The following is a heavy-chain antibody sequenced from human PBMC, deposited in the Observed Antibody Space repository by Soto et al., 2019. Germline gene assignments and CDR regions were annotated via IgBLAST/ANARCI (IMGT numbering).Heavy chain of an antibody. V-gene: IGHV4-34*01. Sequence: SETLSLTCAVYGGSFSGYYWSWIRQPPGKGLEWIGEINHSGSTNYNPSLKSRVTISVDTSKNQFSLKLSSVTAADTAVYYCARQRAYDFWSGYPYIGSYMDVWGKGTTVTVSS. J-gene: IGHJ6*03. CDR1: GGSFSGYY. CDR2: INHSGST. CDR3: ARQRAYDFWSGYPYIGSYMDV. D-gene: IGHD3-3*01.